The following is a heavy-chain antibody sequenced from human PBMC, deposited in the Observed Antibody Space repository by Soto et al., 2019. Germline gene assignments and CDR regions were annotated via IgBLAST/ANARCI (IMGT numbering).Heavy chain of an antibody. J-gene: IGHJ4*02. CDR1: GFTFSSYA. V-gene: IGHV3-23*01. Sequence: PGGSLRLSCAASGFTFSSYAMSWVRPAPGKGLEWVSAISGSGGSTYYADSVKGRFTISRDNSKNTLYLQMNSLRAEDTAVYYCAKDGDSSGYYPFYFDYWGQGTLVTVSS. D-gene: IGHD3-22*01. CDR2: ISGSGGST. CDR3: AKDGDSSGYYPFYFDY.